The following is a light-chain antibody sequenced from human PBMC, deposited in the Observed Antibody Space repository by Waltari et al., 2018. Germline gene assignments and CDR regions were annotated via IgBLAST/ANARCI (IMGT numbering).Light chain of an antibody. Sequence: QSALTQPPSPSGSPGQSVPISCTGTGSGGSVSWYQQLPCKAPTLLIYEVSKRPSGVPDRFSGSKSGNTASLTVSGLQAEDEGDYYCSSDAVSNNFYDFGSGTKVTVL. CDR2: EVS. V-gene: IGLV2-8*01. CDR1: GSGGS. J-gene: IGLJ1*01. CDR3: SSDAVSNNFYD.